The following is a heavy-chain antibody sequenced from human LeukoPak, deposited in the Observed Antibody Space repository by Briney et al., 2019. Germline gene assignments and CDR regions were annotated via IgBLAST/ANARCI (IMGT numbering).Heavy chain of an antibody. V-gene: IGHV3-21*01. D-gene: IGHD3-10*02. CDR1: GFTFSSYS. Sequence: PGGSLRLSCAASGFTFSSYSMNWVRQAPGKGLEWVSSISSSSGYIYYADSVKGRFTISRDNAKNSLYLQMNSLRAEDTAVYYCAIDAVRGNWIDPWGQGTLVTVSS. CDR2: ISSSSGYI. CDR3: AIDAVRGNWIDP. J-gene: IGHJ5*02.